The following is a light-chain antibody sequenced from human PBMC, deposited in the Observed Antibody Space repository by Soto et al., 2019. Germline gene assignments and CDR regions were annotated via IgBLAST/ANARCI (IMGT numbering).Light chain of an antibody. J-gene: IGKJ1*01. CDR1: QSVGST. Sequence: EIVLTQSPATLSVSPGEGATLSCRASQSVGSTLAWYQRSPGQSPRLLIYGTSTRVTGIPARFSGSGSGTEFTLNISSLQCEDVAVYYCQQYANWAPSWTFGQGTKVDIK. CDR3: QQYANWAPSWT. CDR2: GTS. V-gene: IGKV3-15*01.